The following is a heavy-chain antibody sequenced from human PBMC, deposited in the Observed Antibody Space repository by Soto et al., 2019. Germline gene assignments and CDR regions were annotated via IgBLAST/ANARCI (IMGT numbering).Heavy chain of an antibody. J-gene: IGHJ6*02. D-gene: IGHD3-22*01. CDR2: ISAYNGNT. Sequence: AASVEVSCKASGYTFTSYGISWVRQAPGQGLEWMGWISAYNGNTNYAQKLQGRVTMTTDTSTSTAYMELRSLRSDDTAVYYCARDDYDSSGPVPYYYYGMDVWGQGTTVTVSS. CDR1: GYTFTSYG. CDR3: ARDDYDSSGPVPYYYYGMDV. V-gene: IGHV1-18*01.